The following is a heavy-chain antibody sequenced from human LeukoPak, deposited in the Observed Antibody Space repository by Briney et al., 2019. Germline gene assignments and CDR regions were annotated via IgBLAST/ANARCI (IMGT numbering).Heavy chain of an antibody. D-gene: IGHD3-10*01. CDR2: IYPGDSDT. CDR3: ARPGSSVRPYYFDY. CDR1: GYSFTSYW. Sequence: NRGESLKISCKGSGYSFTSYWIGWVRQMPGKGLGWMGIIYPGDSDTRYSPSFQGQVTISADKSISTAYLQWSSLKASDTAMYYCARPGSSVRPYYFDYWGQGTLVTVSS. V-gene: IGHV5-51*01. J-gene: IGHJ4*02.